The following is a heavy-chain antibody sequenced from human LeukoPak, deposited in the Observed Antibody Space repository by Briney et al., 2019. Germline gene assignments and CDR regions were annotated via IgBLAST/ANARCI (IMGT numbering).Heavy chain of an antibody. Sequence: SETLSLTCTVSGGSISSYYWSWIRQPPGKGLEWIGEINHSGSTNYNPSLKSRVTISVDTSKNQFSLKLSSVTAADTAVYYCASDYCSSTSCSFDYWGQGTLVTVSS. V-gene: IGHV4-34*01. D-gene: IGHD2-2*01. CDR3: ASDYCSSTSCSFDY. CDR2: INHSGST. CDR1: GGSISSYY. J-gene: IGHJ4*02.